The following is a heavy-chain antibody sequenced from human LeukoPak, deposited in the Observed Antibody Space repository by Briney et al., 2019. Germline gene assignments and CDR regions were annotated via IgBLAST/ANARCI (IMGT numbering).Heavy chain of an antibody. D-gene: IGHD1/OR15-1a*01. Sequence: GGSLRLSCAASGFTFSSYAMHWVRQAPGKGLEWVAVISYDGSNKYYADSVKGRFTISRDNSKNTLYLQMNSLRAEDTAVYYCAEQYDGYWGQGTLVTVSS. CDR3: AEQYDGY. CDR2: ISYDGSNK. V-gene: IGHV3-30*04. CDR1: GFTFSSYA. J-gene: IGHJ4*02.